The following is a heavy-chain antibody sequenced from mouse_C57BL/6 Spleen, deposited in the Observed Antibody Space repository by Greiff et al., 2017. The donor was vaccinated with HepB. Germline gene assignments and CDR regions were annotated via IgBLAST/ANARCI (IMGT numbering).Heavy chain of an antibody. V-gene: IGHV5-6*01. CDR1: GFTFSSYG. Sequence: VQLKESGGDLVKPGGSLKLSCAASGFTFSSYGMSWVRQTPDKRLEWVATISSGGSYTYYPDSVKGRFTISRDNAKNTLYLQMSSLKSEDTAMYYCASLGDYWGQGTTLTVSS. CDR2: ISSGGSYT. CDR3: ASLGDY. J-gene: IGHJ2*01.